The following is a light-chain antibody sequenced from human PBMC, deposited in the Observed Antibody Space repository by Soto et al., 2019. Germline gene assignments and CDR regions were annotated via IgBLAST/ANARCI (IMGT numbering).Light chain of an antibody. Sequence: DIQMTQSPSFLSASVGDRVTITCQASQDINNSVNWYQQKPGKAPKLLIYEASNLETGVPSRFSGSGSGTDFTFTISSLQPEDIATYYCQQYDYLVYTFGQGTKLEIK. CDR1: QDINNS. CDR3: QQYDYLVYT. J-gene: IGKJ2*01. V-gene: IGKV1-33*01. CDR2: EAS.